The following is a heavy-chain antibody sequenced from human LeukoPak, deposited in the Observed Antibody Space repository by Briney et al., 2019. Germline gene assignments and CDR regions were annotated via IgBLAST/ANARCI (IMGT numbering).Heavy chain of an antibody. Sequence: GGSLRLSCAASRFTFSSYAMSWVRQAPGKGLEWVSAISGSGGSTYYADSVKGRFTISRDNSKNTLYLQMNSLRAEDTAVYYCAKGGQGCSSTSCFLPLDYWGQGTLVTVSS. V-gene: IGHV3-23*01. CDR1: RFTFSSYA. CDR2: ISGSGGST. D-gene: IGHD2-2*01. J-gene: IGHJ4*02. CDR3: AKGGQGCSSTSCFLPLDY.